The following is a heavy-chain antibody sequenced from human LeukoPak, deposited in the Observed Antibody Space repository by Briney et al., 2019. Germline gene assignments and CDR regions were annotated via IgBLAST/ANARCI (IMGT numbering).Heavy chain of an antibody. Sequence: PGGSLRLSCAASGFTFSSYSMNWVRQAPGKGLEWVSSISSSSSYIYYADSVKGRFTISRDNSKNTLYLQMNSLRAEDTAVYYCAKGLVEWELSTGIDYWGQGTLVTVSS. CDR2: ISSSSSYI. CDR1: GFTFSSYS. J-gene: IGHJ4*02. CDR3: AKGLVEWELSTGIDY. D-gene: IGHD1-26*01. V-gene: IGHV3-21*04.